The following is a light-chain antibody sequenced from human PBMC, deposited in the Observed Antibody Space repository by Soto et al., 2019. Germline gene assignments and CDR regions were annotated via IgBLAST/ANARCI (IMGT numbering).Light chain of an antibody. Sequence: ETVLTQSPATLSLSPGERGTLSCRASQSVSSYLAWYQQKPGQAPRLLIYDASNRATGIPARFSGSGSGTDFTLTISSLEPADFAVYYCQQRSNWPLTFGGGTKVDIK. J-gene: IGKJ4*01. V-gene: IGKV3-11*01. CDR2: DAS. CDR3: QQRSNWPLT. CDR1: QSVSSY.